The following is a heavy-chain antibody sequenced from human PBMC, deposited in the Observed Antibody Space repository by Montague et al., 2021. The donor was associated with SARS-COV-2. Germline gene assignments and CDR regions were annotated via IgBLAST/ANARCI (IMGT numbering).Heavy chain of an antibody. Sequence: SETLSLTCVVYGGSFSVYYWSWIRQPPGKGLEWIGEINHSGSTNYNPSLKSRVTISVDTSKNQVSLKLSSVTAADTAVYYCARMRFFDWPPHYYMDVWGKGTTVTVSS. CDR2: INHSGST. CDR3: ARMRFFDWPPHYYMDV. CDR1: GGSFSVYY. D-gene: IGHD3-9*01. V-gene: IGHV4-34*01. J-gene: IGHJ6*03.